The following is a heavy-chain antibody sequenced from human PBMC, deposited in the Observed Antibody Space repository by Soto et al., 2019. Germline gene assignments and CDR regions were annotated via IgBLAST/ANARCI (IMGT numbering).Heavy chain of an antibody. CDR1: GFTFSIYA. V-gene: IGHV3-23*01. CDR2: ISGSGGST. D-gene: IGHD4-17*01. CDR3: ARRTVGWYFDL. J-gene: IGHJ2*01. Sequence: EVQLLESGGGLVQPGGSLRLSCAASGFTFSIYAMNWVRQAPGKGLEWVSVISGSGGSTYYADSVKGRFTISRDNSKNTLCLQMNSLRAEVTAVYYCARRTVGWYFDLWGRGTLVTVSS.